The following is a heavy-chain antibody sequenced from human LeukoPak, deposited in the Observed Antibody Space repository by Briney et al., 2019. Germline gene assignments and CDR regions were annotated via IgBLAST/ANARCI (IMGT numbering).Heavy chain of an antibody. D-gene: IGHD1-26*01. CDR2: IYPGDSDT. Sequence: GESLKISCKGSGYSFTSYWIGWVRQMPGKGLEWMGIIYPGDSDTRYSPSFQGQVTISADKSISTAYLQWSSLKASDTAMYYCARLRGSYGLLAWQFDYWGQGTLVTVSS. V-gene: IGHV5-51*01. J-gene: IGHJ4*02. CDR1: GYSFTSYW. CDR3: ARLRGSYGLLAWQFDY.